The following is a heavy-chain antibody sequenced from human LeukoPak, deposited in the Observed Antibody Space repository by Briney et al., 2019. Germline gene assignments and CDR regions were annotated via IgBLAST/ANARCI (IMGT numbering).Heavy chain of an antibody. D-gene: IGHD3-10*01. CDR2: IYHSGST. Sequence: SETLSLTCAVSGGSISSSNWWSWVRQPPGKGLEWIGEIYHSGSTNYNPSLKSRVTISVDKSKNQFSLRLSSVTAADTAVYYCASLAMVRGVSYFDYWGQGTLVTVSS. J-gene: IGHJ4*02. V-gene: IGHV4-4*02. CDR1: GGSISSSNW. CDR3: ASLAMVRGVSYFDY.